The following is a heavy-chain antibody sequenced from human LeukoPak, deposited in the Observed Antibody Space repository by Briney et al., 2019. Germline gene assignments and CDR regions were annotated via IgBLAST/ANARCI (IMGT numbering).Heavy chain of an antibody. CDR1: GGSFSGDY. CDR3: ARHGTVAAGTDNYFDP. Sequence: KPSETLSLTCSVSGGSFSGDYWSWFRQTPGKGLEWIGYVNYRGNANYNPSLKSRVAVSIDTSKNQFSLELTSVTAADTAVYYCARHGTVAAGTDNYFDPWGQGTLVTVSS. V-gene: IGHV4-59*08. CDR2: VNYRGNA. J-gene: IGHJ5*02. D-gene: IGHD6-19*01.